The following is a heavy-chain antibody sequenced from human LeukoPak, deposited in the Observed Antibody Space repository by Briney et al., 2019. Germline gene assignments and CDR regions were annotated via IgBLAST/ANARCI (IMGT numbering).Heavy chain of an antibody. CDR1: GFTFSSYA. Sequence: GGSLRLSCAASGFTFSSYAMSWVRQAPGKGPEWVSAISGSGGSTYYADSVKGRFTISRDNSKNTLYLQMNSLRAEDTAVYYCAKDQGSGPAAGTYFFADAFDIWGQGTMVTVSS. D-gene: IGHD6-13*01. J-gene: IGHJ3*02. CDR2: ISGSGGST. CDR3: AKDQGSGPAAGTYFFADAFDI. V-gene: IGHV3-23*01.